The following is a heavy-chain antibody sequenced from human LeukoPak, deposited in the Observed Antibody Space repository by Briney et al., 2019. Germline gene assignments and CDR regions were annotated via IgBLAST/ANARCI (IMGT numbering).Heavy chain of an antibody. CDR3: AKDKSGSKITMVRGVCFDY. Sequence: PRASVKVSCKASGYTFTSYGISGVRQAPGQGREWMGWISAYNGNTNYAQKLQGRVTMTTDTSTSTAYMELRSLRSHDTAVYYCAKDKSGSKITMVRGVCFDYWGQGTLVTVSS. V-gene: IGHV1-18*01. D-gene: IGHD3-10*01. CDR1: GYTFTSYG. J-gene: IGHJ4*02. CDR2: ISAYNGNT.